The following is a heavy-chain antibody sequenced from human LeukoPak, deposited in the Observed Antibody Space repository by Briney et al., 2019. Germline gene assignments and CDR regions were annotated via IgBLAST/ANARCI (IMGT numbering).Heavy chain of an antibody. CDR1: GGSISSYY. CDR3: ARDRVYCSGGGCYLLFDY. Sequence: SETPSLTCTVSGGSISSYYWNWIRQPPGKGLEWIGYIYYSGSTNYNPSLKSRVTISVDTSKNQFSLKLSSVTAADTAVYYCARDRVYCSGGGCYLLFDYWGQGTLVTVSS. D-gene: IGHD2-15*01. V-gene: IGHV4-59*01. J-gene: IGHJ4*02. CDR2: IYYSGST.